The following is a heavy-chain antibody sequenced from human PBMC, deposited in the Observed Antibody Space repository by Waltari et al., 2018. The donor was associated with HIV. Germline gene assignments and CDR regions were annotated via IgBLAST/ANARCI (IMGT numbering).Heavy chain of an antibody. J-gene: IGHJ4*02. CDR1: GGSISSSSYY. V-gene: IGHV4-39*01. Sequence: QLQLQESGPGLVKPSETLSLTCTVSGGSISSSSYYWGWIRQPPGKGLEWIGSIYYSGSIYYNPSLKSRVTISVDTSKNQFSLKLSSVTAADTAVYYCARHSLTYYYDSSGYSVAFDYWGQGTLVTVSS. D-gene: IGHD3-22*01. CDR2: IYYSGSI. CDR3: ARHSLTYYYDSSGYSVAFDY.